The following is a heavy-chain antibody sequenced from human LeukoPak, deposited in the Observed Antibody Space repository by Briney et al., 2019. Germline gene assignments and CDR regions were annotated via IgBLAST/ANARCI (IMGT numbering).Heavy chain of an antibody. CDR2: THSSGGT. CDR1: GFTGSHNY. CDR3: AKDRGNNYGLGVS. J-gene: IGHJ5*02. D-gene: IGHD5-18*01. Sequence: GGSLRLSCAASGFTGSHNYMSWVRQAPGKGLEWVSATHSSGGTYYADSVKGRFTISRDNSKSTLYLQMSSLRAEDTAVYYCAKDRGNNYGLGVSWGQGTLVTVSS. V-gene: IGHV3-53*01.